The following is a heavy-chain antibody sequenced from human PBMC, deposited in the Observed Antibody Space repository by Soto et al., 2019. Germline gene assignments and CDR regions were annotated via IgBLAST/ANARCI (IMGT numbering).Heavy chain of an antibody. CDR1: GGSISSYY. D-gene: IGHD6-13*01. J-gene: IGHJ4*02. CDR3: ARDGYSSYFDY. Sequence: PSETLSLTCTVSGGSISSYYWSWIRQPPGKGLEWIGYMYYSGRTNYNHSLKRRVTISVDTSKNQFSLKLSSVTAADAAVYYCARDGYSSYFDYWGQGTLVSVYS. CDR2: MYYSGRT. V-gene: IGHV4-59*01.